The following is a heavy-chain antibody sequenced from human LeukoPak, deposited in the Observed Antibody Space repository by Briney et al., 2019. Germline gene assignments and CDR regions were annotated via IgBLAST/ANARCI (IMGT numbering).Heavy chain of an antibody. D-gene: IGHD2-2*01. CDR2: MSYDGNNK. V-gene: IGHV3-30*03. J-gene: IGHJ5*02. CDR1: GFTFSSFG. Sequence: GGSLRLSCSASGFTFSSFGMHWVRQAPGKGLEWVTLMSYDGNNKYSADSVRGRFSISRDNSKNTLHLQMDSLRPDDTAMYYCARGRTVVPAANGWFDPWGQGTLVNVSS. CDR3: ARGRTVVPAANGWFDP.